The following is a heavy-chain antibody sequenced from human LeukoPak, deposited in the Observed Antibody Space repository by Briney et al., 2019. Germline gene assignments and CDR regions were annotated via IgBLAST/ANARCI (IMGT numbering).Heavy chain of an antibody. D-gene: IGHD4-17*01. CDR1: GRPISSYY. Sequence: PSETLSLTCTVSGRPISSYYWSWTRQPAGKGLEWIGLMYASGCTIYNPSLKSRVTMSVDTSKNQFSLKLTSVTAADTAVYYCARVLWSTTVTTGVDYYYYMDVWGKGTTVTVSS. CDR2: MYASGCT. V-gene: IGHV4-4*07. CDR3: ARVLWSTTVTTGVDYYYYMDV. J-gene: IGHJ6*03.